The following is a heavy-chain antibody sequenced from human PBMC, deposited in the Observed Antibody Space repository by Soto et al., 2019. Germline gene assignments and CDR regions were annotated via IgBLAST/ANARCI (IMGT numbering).Heavy chain of an antibody. J-gene: IGHJ4*02. D-gene: IGHD1-26*01. CDR3: ARVVGAALDY. Sequence: SGPMLVSPTQTLTLTCPFSGFSLSTSAMCVSWIRQPPGKALEWLALIDCNDDKYYSTALKTRLTISKETSKNQVVLTMTNMDPVDTATYSCARVVGAALDYWGQGTLVTVSS. CDR1: GFSLSTSAMC. V-gene: IGHV2-70*01. CDR2: IDCNDDK.